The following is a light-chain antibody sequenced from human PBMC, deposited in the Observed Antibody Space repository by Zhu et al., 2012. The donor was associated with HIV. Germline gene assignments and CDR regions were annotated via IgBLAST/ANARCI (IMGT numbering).Light chain of an antibody. CDR1: QSVSKY. CDR2: DAS. Sequence: EIELTQSPAILSLSPGDTATLSCRASQSVSKYLAWYQHRPGQAPRLLIYDASKRATGIPARFSGSGSGTDFTLTISSLEPEDFAIYYCQQYSDWPLTFGGGTKVGIK. V-gene: IGKV3-11*01. CDR3: QQYSDWPLT. J-gene: IGKJ4*01.